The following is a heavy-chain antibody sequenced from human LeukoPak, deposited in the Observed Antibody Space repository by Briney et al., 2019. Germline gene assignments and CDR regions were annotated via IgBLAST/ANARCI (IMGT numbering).Heavy chain of an antibody. CDR1: GYSFTSYW. V-gene: IGHV5-51*01. Sequence: GESLKISCKGSGYSFTSYWIGWVRQMPGKGLEWMGIIYPGDSDTRYSPSFQGQVTISADKSISTAYLQWSSLKASDTAMYYCARPLWPREGNDAFDIWGQGTMVTVSS. CDR2: IYPGDSDT. CDR3: ARPLWPREGNDAFDI. D-gene: IGHD3-10*01. J-gene: IGHJ3*02.